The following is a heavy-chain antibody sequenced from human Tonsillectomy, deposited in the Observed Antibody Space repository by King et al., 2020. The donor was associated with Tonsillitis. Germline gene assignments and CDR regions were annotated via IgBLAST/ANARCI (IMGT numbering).Heavy chain of an antibody. J-gene: IGHJ4*02. D-gene: IGHD5-18*01. Sequence: VQLVESGGGLVKPGGSLRLSCVASGFTFSSFSMNWVRQAPGKGLEWVSSISSSSTYIKYAESVKGRFTISRDNAENSVYLHMNTLRAEDTAVYYCATVTYSYSPVTWGQGTLVSVSS. V-gene: IGHV3-21*06. CDR3: ATVTYSYSPVT. CDR2: ISSSSTYI. CDR1: GFTFSSFS.